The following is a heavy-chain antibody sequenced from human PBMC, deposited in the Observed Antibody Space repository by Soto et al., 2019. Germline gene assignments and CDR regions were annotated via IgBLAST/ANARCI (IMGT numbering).Heavy chain of an antibody. J-gene: IGHJ6*03. CDR2: ISGSGGST. CDR1: GFTFSSYA. V-gene: IGHV3-23*01. CDR3: ARVGSDYYYYMDV. Sequence: GGSLRLSCAASGFTFSSYAMSWVRQAPGKGLEWVSAISGSGGSTYYADSVKGRFTISRDNSKNTLYLQMNSLRAEDTAVYYCARVGSDYYYYMDVWGKGTTVTVSS.